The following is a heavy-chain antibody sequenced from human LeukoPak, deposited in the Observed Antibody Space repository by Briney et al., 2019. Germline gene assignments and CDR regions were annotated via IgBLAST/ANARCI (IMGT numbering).Heavy chain of an antibody. CDR3: GRGRLPTIGVVNPSYYFDY. V-gene: IGHV1-2*02. CDR2: INPNSGGT. CDR1: GYTFTGYY. D-gene: IGHD3-22*01. J-gene: IGHJ4*02. Sequence: ASVKVSCKASGYTFTGYYIHWVRQAPGQGLEWMGWINPNSGGTNYAQKLQGRVTMTRDTSISTAYMDLSSLRSDDTAVYYCGRGRLPTIGVVNPSYYFDYWGPGSLVTVSS.